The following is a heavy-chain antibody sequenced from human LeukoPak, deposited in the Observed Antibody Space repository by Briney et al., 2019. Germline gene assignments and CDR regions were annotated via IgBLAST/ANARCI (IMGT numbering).Heavy chain of an antibody. V-gene: IGHV4-30-2*01. Sequence: PSQTLSLTCAVSGGSINSGGYSWSWIRQPPGKGLEWIGYIYHSGSTYYNPSLKSRVTISVDRSKNQFSLKLSSVTAADTAVYYCARDREGGFDYWGQGTLVTVSS. CDR3: ARDREGGFDY. CDR1: GGSINSGGYS. CDR2: IYHSGST. J-gene: IGHJ4*02. D-gene: IGHD1-26*01.